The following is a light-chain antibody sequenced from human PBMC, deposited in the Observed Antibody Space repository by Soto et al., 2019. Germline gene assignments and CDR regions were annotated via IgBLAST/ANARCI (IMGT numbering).Light chain of an antibody. J-gene: IGLJ1*01. CDR3: SSYRTNRGV. V-gene: IGLV2-14*01. Sequence: QSALTQPASVSGSPGQSITISCTGTSSDVGGYIYVSWFQHHPGKAPKLMIYEVSNRPSGVSNRFSGSRSDNTASLTISGLQTEDEADYYCSSYRTNRGVFGTGTKLTVL. CDR2: EVS. CDR1: SSDVGGYIY.